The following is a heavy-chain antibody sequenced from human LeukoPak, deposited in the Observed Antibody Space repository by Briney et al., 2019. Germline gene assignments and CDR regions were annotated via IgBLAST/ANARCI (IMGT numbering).Heavy chain of an antibody. D-gene: IGHD3-10*01. CDR2: IYYSRST. CDR3: ARRASEGNLDY. Sequence: SETLSLTCTVSGGSISSYYWSWIRQPPGKGLEWIGYIYYSRSTNYNPSLKSRVTISVDMSKNQLSLKLSYVTAADTAVYYCARRASEGNLDYWGQGTLSPSPQ. J-gene: IGHJ4*02. CDR1: GGSISSYY. V-gene: IGHV4-59*08.